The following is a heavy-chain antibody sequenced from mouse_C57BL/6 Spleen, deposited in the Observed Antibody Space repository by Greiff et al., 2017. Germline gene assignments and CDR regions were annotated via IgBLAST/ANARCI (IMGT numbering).Heavy chain of an antibody. V-gene: IGHV5-6*01. J-gene: IGHJ2*01. CDR3: ASGFDY. Sequence: EVNVVESGGDLVKPGGSLKLSCAASGFTFSSYGMSWVRQTPDKRLEWVATISSGGSYTYYPDSVKGRFTISRDNAKNTLYLQMSSLKSEDTAMYYCASGFDYWGQGTTLTVSS. CDR2: ISSGGSYT. CDR1: GFTFSSYG.